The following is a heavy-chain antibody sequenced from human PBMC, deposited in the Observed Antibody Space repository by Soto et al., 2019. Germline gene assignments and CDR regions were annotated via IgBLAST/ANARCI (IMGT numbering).Heavy chain of an antibody. CDR2: IISEVGGGTT. J-gene: IGHJ4*02. Sequence: EVQLVESGGGLVKPGGSLRLSCAASGFTFSNAWMSWVRQAPGQGLEWVGRIISEVGGGTTDYAAPVKGRFTISRDDSKDTLYLQMNSLKTEDTAVYFCTRDSAEAGSHWGQGTLVSVSS. CDR1: GFTFSNAW. CDR3: TRDSAEAGSH. V-gene: IGHV3-15*01. D-gene: IGHD1-26*01.